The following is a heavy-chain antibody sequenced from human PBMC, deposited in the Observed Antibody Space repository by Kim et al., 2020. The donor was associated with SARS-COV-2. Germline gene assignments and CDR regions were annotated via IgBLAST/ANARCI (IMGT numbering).Heavy chain of an antibody. D-gene: IGHD3-22*01. CDR1: GFTFSSYS. V-gene: IGHV3-48*04. Sequence: GGSLRLSCAASGFTFSSYSMNWVRQAPGKGLEWVSYISSSSSTIYYADSVKGRFTISRDNAKNSLYLQMNSLRAEDTAVYYCARDWSRDDSSGYRGGFDYWGQGTLVTVSS. CDR2: ISSSSSTI. J-gene: IGHJ4*02. CDR3: ARDWSRDDSSGYRGGFDY.